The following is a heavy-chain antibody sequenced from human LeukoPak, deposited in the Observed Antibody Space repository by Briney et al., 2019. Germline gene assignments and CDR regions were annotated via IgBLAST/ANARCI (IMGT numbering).Heavy chain of an antibody. D-gene: IGHD2-2*01. V-gene: IGHV3-23*01. CDR2: ISGSGGST. CDR1: GFTFSSYA. Sequence: SGGSLRLSCAASGFTFSSYAMSWVRQAPGKGLEWVSAISGSGGSTYYADSVKGRFTISRDNSKNTLYLQMNSLRAEDTAVYYRAKPLGKIVVVPAAIDYWGQGTLVTVSS. CDR3: AKPLGKIVVVPAAIDY. J-gene: IGHJ4*02.